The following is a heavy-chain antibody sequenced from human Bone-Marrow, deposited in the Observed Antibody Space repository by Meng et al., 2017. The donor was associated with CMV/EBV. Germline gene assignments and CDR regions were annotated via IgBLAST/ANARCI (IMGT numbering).Heavy chain of an antibody. CDR3: ARERVYCSSTTCYLSYFDY. CDR2: IYYSGST. J-gene: IGHJ4*02. D-gene: IGHD2-2*01. CDR1: GGSIRSSSYY. Sequence: SETLSLTCTVPGGSIRSSSYYWGWIRQHLGKGLEWIGSIYYSGSTYYNPSLKSLVTISVDTSKNQFSLKLSSVTAAATAVYYCARERVYCSSTTCYLSYFDYWGQGTLVTVSS. V-gene: IGHV4-39*07.